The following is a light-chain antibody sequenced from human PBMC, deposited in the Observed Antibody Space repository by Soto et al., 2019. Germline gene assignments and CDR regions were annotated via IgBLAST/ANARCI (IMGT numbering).Light chain of an antibody. CDR1: QSISPW. J-gene: IGKJ3*01. CDR3: QQYNSHPMVT. CDR2: KAS. Sequence: DIQMTQSPSTLSASVGDRVTITCRASQSISPWLAWYQQKPGKAPYLLIYKASTLESGVPSRFSGSGSGTEFTLTINSLQPDDFATYYCQQYNSHPMVTFGPGTKLDIK. V-gene: IGKV1-5*03.